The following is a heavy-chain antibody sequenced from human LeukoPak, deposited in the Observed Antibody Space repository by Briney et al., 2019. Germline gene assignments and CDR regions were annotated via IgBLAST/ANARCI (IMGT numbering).Heavy chain of an antibody. V-gene: IGHV4-4*07. CDR1: GGSISSYY. J-gene: IGHJ5*02. D-gene: IGHD1-26*01. CDR2: IYTSGST. CDR3: ARGYSNSGSYVGWFDP. Sequence: SETLSLTCTVSGGSISSYYWSWIRQPAGKGLEWVGRIYTSGSTNYNPSLKSRVTMSVDTSKNQYSLKLSSVPAADTAVYYCARGYSNSGSYVGWFDPWGQGTLVTVSS.